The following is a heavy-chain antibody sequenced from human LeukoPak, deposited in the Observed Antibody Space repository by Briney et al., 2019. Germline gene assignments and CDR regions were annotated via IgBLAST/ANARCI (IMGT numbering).Heavy chain of an antibody. J-gene: IGHJ3*02. D-gene: IGHD1-26*01. V-gene: IGHV4-59*01. CDR1: GGSISTYY. CDR2: LYNSGST. Sequence: PSETLSLTCTVSGGSISTYYWNWMRQPPGKGLEWIGYLYNSGSTNYNPSLKSRLTISVDMSKNQLSLKLSSATAADTAVYYCARGVTSPLDAFDIWGQGTMVTVSS. CDR3: ARGVTSPLDAFDI.